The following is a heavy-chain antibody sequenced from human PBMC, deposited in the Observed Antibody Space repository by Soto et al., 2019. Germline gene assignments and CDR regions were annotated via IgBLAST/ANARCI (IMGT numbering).Heavy chain of an antibody. V-gene: IGHV3-21*06. CDR3: ARESEDLTSNFDY. Sequence: GGSLRLSCAASGFTFTRYSMNWVRQAPGKGLEWVSSISSTTNYIYYGDSMKDRFTISRDNGKNSLYLEMHSLRAEDTAVYYCARESEDLTSNFDYWGQGTLVTVSS. CDR2: ISSTTNYI. J-gene: IGHJ4*02. CDR1: GFTFTRYS.